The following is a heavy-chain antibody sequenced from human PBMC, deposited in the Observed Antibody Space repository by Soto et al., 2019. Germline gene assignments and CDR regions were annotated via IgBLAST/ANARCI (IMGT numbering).Heavy chain of an antibody. J-gene: IGHJ6*02. CDR1: GFNFDTYG. CDR2: ISYEGSNT. CDR3: ARVTPGNNLYYFSGLDF. Sequence: QVHLVESGGGVVQPGRSLRLSCVASGFNFDTYGIHWVRQATGKGLQWVALISYEGSNTYYADSVRGRFTISRDNSKNTLYLQMNTLRPEDTGLYYCARVTPGNNLYYFSGLDFWGQGTSVTVSS. D-gene: IGHD1-1*01. V-gene: IGHV3-30-3*01.